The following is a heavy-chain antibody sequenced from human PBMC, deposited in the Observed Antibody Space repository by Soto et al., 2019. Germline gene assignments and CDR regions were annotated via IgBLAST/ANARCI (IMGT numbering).Heavy chain of an antibody. CDR1: GASITSTTYF. V-gene: IGHV4-39*01. J-gene: IGHJ4*02. Sequence: TSETLSLTCSLSGASITSTTYFWVWIRQPPGKGLELFGSIYYSGKTHYNPSLKSRTTISVDRSMNQFSLQVSSVTAADTAVYYCAKNLTITGRFDXWGQETVVTVSX. CDR3: AKNLTITGRFDX. CDR2: IYYSGKT. D-gene: IGHD1-20*01.